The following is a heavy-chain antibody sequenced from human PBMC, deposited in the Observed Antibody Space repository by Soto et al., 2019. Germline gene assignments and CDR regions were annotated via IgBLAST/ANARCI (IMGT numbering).Heavy chain of an antibody. Sequence: SETLSLTCFDSGASISSYCWTWTRQPPGKGLEWIGCIYNGAITNYNPSLKSRVTISVDTSKNQFSLKLTSVTAADTAVYYCARDDSERPATYWGQGTLVTVSS. CDR1: GASISSYC. CDR3: ARDDSERPATY. J-gene: IGHJ4*02. V-gene: IGHV4-59*01. D-gene: IGHD3-10*01. CDR2: IYNGAIT.